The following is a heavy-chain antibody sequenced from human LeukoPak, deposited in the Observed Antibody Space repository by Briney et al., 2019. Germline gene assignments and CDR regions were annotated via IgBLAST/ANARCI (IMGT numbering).Heavy chain of an antibody. D-gene: IGHD2-21*02. Sequence: PSETLSLTCTVSGGSISSYYWYWIRQPPGKGLEWIGYIYYSGSTNYNPSLESRVTISVDTSKNQFSLKLSSVTAADTAVYYCARGGPTVTAYPSFDYWGPGTLVTVSS. CDR3: ARGGPTVTAYPSFDY. V-gene: IGHV4-59*01. J-gene: IGHJ4*02. CDR2: IYYSGST. CDR1: GGSISSYY.